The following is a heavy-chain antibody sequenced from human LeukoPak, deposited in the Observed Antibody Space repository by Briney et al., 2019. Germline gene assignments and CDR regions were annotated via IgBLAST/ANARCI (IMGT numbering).Heavy chain of an antibody. Sequence: ASVKVPCKASGYTFTSYGIIWVRQAPGQGLEWMGWISAYNGNTNYAQKLQGRVTMTTDTSTSTAYMELRSLRSDDTAVYYCARPRGYYYDSSGYYRDDAFDIWGQGTMVTVSS. CDR2: ISAYNGNT. V-gene: IGHV1-18*01. CDR3: ARPRGYYYDSSGYYRDDAFDI. J-gene: IGHJ3*02. CDR1: GYTFTSYG. D-gene: IGHD3-22*01.